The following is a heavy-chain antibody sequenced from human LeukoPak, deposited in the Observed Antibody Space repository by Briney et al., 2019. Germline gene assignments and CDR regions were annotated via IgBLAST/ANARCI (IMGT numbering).Heavy chain of an antibody. V-gene: IGHV1-69*13. CDR2: IIPIFGTA. Sequence: ASVKVSCEASGYIFTSYAFSWVRQAPGQGLEWMGGIIPIFGTANYAQKFQGRVTITADESTSTAYMELSSLRSEDTAVYYCAGTYYYDSSGYSTFDYWGQGTLVTVSS. D-gene: IGHD3-22*01. CDR3: AGTYYYDSSGYSTFDY. CDR1: GYIFTSYA. J-gene: IGHJ4*02.